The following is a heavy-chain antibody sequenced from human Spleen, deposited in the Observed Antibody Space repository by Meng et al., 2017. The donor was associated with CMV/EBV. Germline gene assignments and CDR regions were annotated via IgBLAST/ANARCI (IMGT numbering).Heavy chain of an antibody. Sequence: GESLKISCAASGFTFSSYAMHWVRQAPGKGLEWVAVISYDGSNKYYADSVKGRFTISRDNSKNTLYLQMNSLRAEDTAVYYCARAGYYGSGSYFSYYYYYGMDVWGQGTTVTVSS. D-gene: IGHD3-10*01. CDR1: GFTFSSYA. CDR2: ISYDGSNK. J-gene: IGHJ6*02. V-gene: IGHV3-30-3*01. CDR3: ARAGYYGSGSYFSYYYYYGMDV.